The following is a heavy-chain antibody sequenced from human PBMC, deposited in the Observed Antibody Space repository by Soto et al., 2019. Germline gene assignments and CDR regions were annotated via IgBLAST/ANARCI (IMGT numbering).Heavy chain of an antibody. CDR2: IWYDGSNE. D-gene: IGHD1-26*01. Sequence: QVQLVESGGGVVQPGRSLRLSCAAGGFTFSSFGMHWVRQAPGKGLEWVAIIWYDGSNENYADSVSGRFTISRDNSKNTLYLQMNSLRVDDTAVYYCARGQIVPTTYFDSWGQGTLVTVSS. CDR1: GFTFSSFG. CDR3: ARGQIVPTTYFDS. J-gene: IGHJ4*02. V-gene: IGHV3-33*01.